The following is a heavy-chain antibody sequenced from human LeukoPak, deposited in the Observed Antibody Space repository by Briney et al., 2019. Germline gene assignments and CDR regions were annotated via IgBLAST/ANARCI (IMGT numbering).Heavy chain of an antibody. CDR1: GYSISSGYY. V-gene: IGHV4-38-2*02. Sequence: SETLSLTCAVSGYSISSGYYWGWSRLSPGKGLEWIGSIYHSGTTYYSPSLKSRVAISLDTSKNQFYLNLRSVTAADTAIYYCVGDLKRSSTLREDWGQGTLVTVSS. CDR2: IYHSGTT. CDR3: VGDLKRSSTLRED. D-gene: IGHD2-15*01. J-gene: IGHJ4*02.